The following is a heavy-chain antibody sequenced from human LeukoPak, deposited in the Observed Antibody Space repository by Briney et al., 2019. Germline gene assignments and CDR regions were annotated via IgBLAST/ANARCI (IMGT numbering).Heavy chain of an antibody. CDR3: AATNYYDSSGYYYGFDY. CDR2: ISSSSSYI. J-gene: IGHJ4*02. V-gene: IGHV3-21*01. CDR1: GFTFSSYS. D-gene: IGHD3-22*01. Sequence: GGSLRLSCAASGFTFSSYSMNWVRQAPGKGLGWVSSISSSSSYIYYADSVKGRFTISRDNAKNSLYLQMNSLRAEDTAVYYCAATNYYDSSGYYYGFDYWGQGTLVTVSS.